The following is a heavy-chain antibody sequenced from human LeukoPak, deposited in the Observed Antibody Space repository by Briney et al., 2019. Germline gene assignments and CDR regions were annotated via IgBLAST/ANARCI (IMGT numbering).Heavy chain of an antibody. D-gene: IGHD2-2*01. J-gene: IGHJ5*02. CDR3: ARGGGVHQLPLDP. CDR2: IYTSGST. Sequence: PSQTLSLTCTVSGGSISSGSYYWSWIRQPAGKGLEWIGRIYTSGSTNYNPSLKSRVTISVDTSKNQFSLKLSSVTAADTAVYYCARGGGVHQLPLDPWGQGTLVTVSS. CDR1: GGSISSGSYY. V-gene: IGHV4-61*02.